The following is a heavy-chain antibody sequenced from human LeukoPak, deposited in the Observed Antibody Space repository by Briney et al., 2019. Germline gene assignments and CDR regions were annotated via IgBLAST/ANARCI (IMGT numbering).Heavy chain of an antibody. J-gene: IGHJ6*02. Sequence: PGGSLRLSCAASGFTLSSYSLNSLRQAPGKGLEWVSSSSSSSSSYIYYADSVKGRFTISRDNAKNSLYLQMNSLRAEDTAVYYCARVGSLGSYYYYGMDVRGQGTTVTVSS. CDR3: ARVGSLGSYYYYGMDV. CDR1: GFTLSSYS. V-gene: IGHV3-21*01. CDR2: SSSSSSSYI.